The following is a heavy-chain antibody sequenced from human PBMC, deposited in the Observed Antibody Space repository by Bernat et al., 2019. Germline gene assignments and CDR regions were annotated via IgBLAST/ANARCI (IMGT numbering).Heavy chain of an antibody. J-gene: IGHJ6*03. V-gene: IGHV1-69*01. CDR1: GGTFSSFA. CDR2: IIPAFGTA. D-gene: IGHD6-6*01. Sequence: QLQLVQSESEVKKPGSSVKVSCKASGGTFSSFAISWVRQAPGQGLEWMGGIIPAFGTANYAQKFQKFQGRVTISVDESKSTAYLDLSSLTYEDTAGYFCARVGIAAHGTSPSYFYFYMDVWGKGTTVTVSS. CDR3: ARVGIAAHGTSPSYFYFYMDV.